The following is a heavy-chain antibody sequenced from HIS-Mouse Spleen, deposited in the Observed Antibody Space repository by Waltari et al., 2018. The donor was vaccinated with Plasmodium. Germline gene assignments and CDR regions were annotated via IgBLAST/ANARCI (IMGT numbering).Heavy chain of an antibody. CDR1: GFTVSSNY. D-gene: IGHD7-27*01. J-gene: IGHJ3*02. Sequence: EVQLVETGGGLIQPGGSLRLSCAASGFTVSSNYMSWVRQAPGKGLEWVSVIYSGGSTYYSDSVNGRFTISRDNSKNTLYLQMNSLRAEDTAVYYCARDKLGMNAFDIWGQGTMVTVSS. V-gene: IGHV3-53*02. CDR2: IYSGGST. CDR3: ARDKLGMNAFDI.